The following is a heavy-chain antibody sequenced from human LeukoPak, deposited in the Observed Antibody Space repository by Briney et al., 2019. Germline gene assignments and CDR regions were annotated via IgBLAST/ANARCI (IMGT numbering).Heavy chain of an antibody. CDR1: GFTFSSYG. D-gene: IGHD3-16*01. J-gene: IGHJ4*02. CDR3: ARDGSLGWPPYYFNS. Sequence: SGGSLRLSCAASGFTFSSYGIHWVRQAPGKGLEWVAVIWYDGSNKYYADSVKGRFTISRDNSKNTLFLQMNSLRVEDTAVYYCARDGSLGWPPYYFNSGAQGPRVTVSS. V-gene: IGHV3-33*01. CDR2: IWYDGSNK.